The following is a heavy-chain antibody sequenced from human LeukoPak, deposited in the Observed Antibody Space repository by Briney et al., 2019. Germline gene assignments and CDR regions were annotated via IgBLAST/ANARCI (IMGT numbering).Heavy chain of an antibody. CDR1: GFTFSGYW. V-gene: IGHV3-15*01. D-gene: IGHD6-25*01. J-gene: IGHJ4*02. Sequence: GGSLRLSCAASGFTFSGYWMSWVRQAPGKGLEWVGRIKTKIDGDTTDYATPVKGRFTISRDDSKNTLYVEMNNLKTEDTGVYYCTTGSVEGYWGQGTLVTVSS. CDR2: IKTKIDGDTT. CDR3: TTGSVEGY.